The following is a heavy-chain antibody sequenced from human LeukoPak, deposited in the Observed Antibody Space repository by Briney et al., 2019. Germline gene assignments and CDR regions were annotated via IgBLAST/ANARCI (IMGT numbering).Heavy chain of an antibody. CDR3: VRETQSGITDFDY. Sequence: PGGSLRLSCAASGFTFSRHWMTWVRRAPGKGLEWVANIKEDGNEQYYPESVKGRFTISRDNANNILYLQLNSVRAEDTAVYYCVRETQSGITDFDYWGQGTPVTVSS. V-gene: IGHV3-7*01. CDR2: IKEDGNEQ. CDR1: GFTFSRHW. J-gene: IGHJ4*02. D-gene: IGHD1-14*01.